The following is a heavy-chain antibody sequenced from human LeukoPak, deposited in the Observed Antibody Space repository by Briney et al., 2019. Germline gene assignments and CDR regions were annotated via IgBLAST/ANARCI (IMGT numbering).Heavy chain of an antibody. Sequence: SETLSLTCTAYGGSFSGYYWTWIRQPLGKGLEWIGEINHRGSSKYNPSLKSRVTISVDTSNNQFSLKLSSVTAADTAVYYCARAVHYYDRLDYWGQGTLVTVSS. CDR3: ARAVHYYDRLDY. V-gene: IGHV4-34*01. CDR1: GGSFSGYY. J-gene: IGHJ4*02. CDR2: INHRGSS. D-gene: IGHD3-22*01.